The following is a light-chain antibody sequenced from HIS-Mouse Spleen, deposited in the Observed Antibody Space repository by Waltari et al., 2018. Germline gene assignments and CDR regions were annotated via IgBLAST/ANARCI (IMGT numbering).Light chain of an antibody. J-gene: IGLJ3*02. CDR3: CSYAVSSTWV. V-gene: IGLV2-23*01. Sequence: QSALTQPASVSGSPGQSITIPCTGTSSDVGSYNLVSWYQQHPGKAPKPMIYEGSKRPSGVSNRFSGSKSGNTASLTISGLQAEDEADYYCCSYAVSSTWVFGGGTKLTVL. CDR2: EGS. CDR1: SSDVGSYNL.